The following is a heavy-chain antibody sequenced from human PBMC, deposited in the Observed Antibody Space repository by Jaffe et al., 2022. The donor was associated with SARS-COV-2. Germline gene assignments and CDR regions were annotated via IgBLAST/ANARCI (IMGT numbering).Heavy chain of an antibody. J-gene: IGHJ4*02. CDR2: IYPGDSDT. Sequence: EVQLVQSGAEVKKPGESLKITCKASGYSFATHWIGWVRQMPGEGLEWMGTIYPGDSDTRYNPSFEGQVTISADKSINTAYLQWSSLKASDTAIYYCARRPPGSFRGTFFDYWGQGALVTVSS. CDR1: GYSFATHW. CDR3: ARRPPGSFRGTFFDY. V-gene: IGHV5-51*01. D-gene: IGHD3-16*01.